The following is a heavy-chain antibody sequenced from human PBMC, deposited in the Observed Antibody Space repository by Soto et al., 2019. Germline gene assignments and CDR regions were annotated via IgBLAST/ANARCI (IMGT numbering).Heavy chain of an antibody. CDR2: IFSNDET. D-gene: IGHD2-21*01. CDR3: ARTVARMDLDY. CDR1: GFSLSNARMG. J-gene: IGHJ4*02. Sequence: QVTLKESGPVLVKPTETLTLTCTVSGFSLSNARMGVSWIRQPTGKALEWLAHIFSNDETAYSTSLKTRLTISKDTSKSQVVLTMANMDPVDTATYYCARTVARMDLDYWGQGTLVTVSS. V-gene: IGHV2-26*01.